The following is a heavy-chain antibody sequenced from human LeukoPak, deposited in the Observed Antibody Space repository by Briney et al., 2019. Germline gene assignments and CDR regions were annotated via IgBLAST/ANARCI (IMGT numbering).Heavy chain of an antibody. CDR3: AKDLYSGSYSPDY. CDR2: ISYDGSNK. D-gene: IGHD1-26*01. V-gene: IGHV3-30*18. J-gene: IGHJ4*02. Sequence: GALRLSCAASGFTFSSYGMHWVRQAPGKGLEWVAVISYDGSNKYYADSVKGRFTISRDNSKNTLYLQMNSLRAEDTAVYYCAKDLYSGSYSPDYWGQGTLVTVSS. CDR1: GFTFSSYG.